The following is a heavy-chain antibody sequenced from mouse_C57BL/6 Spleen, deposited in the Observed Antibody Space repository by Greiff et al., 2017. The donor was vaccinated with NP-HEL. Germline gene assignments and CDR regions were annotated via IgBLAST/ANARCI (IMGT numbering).Heavy chain of an antibody. J-gene: IGHJ3*01. CDR1: GYSFTGYY. Sequence: EVMLVESGPELVKPGASVKISCKASGYSFTGYYMHWVKQSSEKSLEWIGEINPSTGGTSYNQKFKGKATLTVDKSSSTAYMQLKSLTSEDSAVYYCARKVIGNYVFAYWGQGTLVTVSA. D-gene: IGHD2-1*01. CDR2: INPSTGGT. V-gene: IGHV1-43*01. CDR3: ARKVIGNYVFAY.